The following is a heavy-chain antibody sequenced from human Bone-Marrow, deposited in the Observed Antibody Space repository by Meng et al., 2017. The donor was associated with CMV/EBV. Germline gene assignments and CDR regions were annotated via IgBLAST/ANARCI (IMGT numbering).Heavy chain of an antibody. J-gene: IGHJ6*02. CDR1: GGSISSSSYY. Sequence: SETLSLTCTVSGGSISSSSYYWGWIRQPPGKGLEWIGSIYYSGSTYYNPSLKSRVTISVDTSKNQFSLKLSSVTAADTAVYYCARPGYCSGGSCPTGPYYYYGMDVWGQGTTVPVYS. V-gene: IGHV4-39*01. D-gene: IGHD2-15*01. CDR3: ARPGYCSGGSCPTGPYYYYGMDV. CDR2: IYYSGST.